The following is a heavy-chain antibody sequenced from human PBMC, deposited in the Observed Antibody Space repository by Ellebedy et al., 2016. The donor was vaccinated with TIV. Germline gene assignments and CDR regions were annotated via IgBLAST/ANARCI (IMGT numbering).Heavy chain of an antibody. CDR2: IKQDGSEK. V-gene: IGHV3-7*03. D-gene: IGHD2-8*01. J-gene: IGHJ4*02. CDR3: ARSRGVSY. Sequence: GESLKISCAASGFIFSGYWMTWVRQAPGKGPECVANIKQDGSEKYYVDSVKGRFTISRDNAKNSLYLQMNSLRAEDTAVYFCARSRGVSYWGQGTLVTVSS. CDR1: GFIFSGYW.